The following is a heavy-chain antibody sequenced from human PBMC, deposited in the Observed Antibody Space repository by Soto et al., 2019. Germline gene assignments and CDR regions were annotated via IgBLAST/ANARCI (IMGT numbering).Heavy chain of an antibody. Sequence: ASVKVSCKASGYTFTSYDINCVRQATGQGLEWMGWMNPNSGNTGYAQKFQGRVTMTRNTSISTAYMELSSLRSEDTAVYYCARDSTGNTGYYYGMDVWGQGTTVTVSS. CDR2: MNPNSGNT. D-gene: IGHD1-1*01. CDR3: ARDSTGNTGYYYGMDV. V-gene: IGHV1-8*01. CDR1: GYTFTSYD. J-gene: IGHJ6*02.